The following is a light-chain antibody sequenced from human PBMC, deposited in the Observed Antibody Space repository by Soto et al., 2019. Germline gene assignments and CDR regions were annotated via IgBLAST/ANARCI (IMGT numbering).Light chain of an antibody. V-gene: IGKV3-20*01. J-gene: IGKJ1*01. CDR3: QQYGSSPTWT. CDR1: QSVSSNY. Sequence: ESVLTQSPGTLSLSPGERATLSLRASQSVSSNYLAWYQPQPGQAPRLLIDGASPRASVIPDRFSINESATESTETISRLEPEDSAVYYCQQYGSSPTWTFGQSTKVDIK. CDR2: GAS.